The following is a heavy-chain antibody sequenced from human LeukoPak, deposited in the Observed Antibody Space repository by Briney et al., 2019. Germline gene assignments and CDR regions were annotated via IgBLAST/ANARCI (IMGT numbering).Heavy chain of an antibody. CDR2: ISDRDDST. D-gene: IGHD2/OR15-2a*01. CDR1: GFTFSSYA. CDR3: AKEQGYCSSITCYELGKYYYYYMDV. Sequence: LAGGSLRLSCAASGFTFSSYAMSWVRQAPGKGLEWVSAISDRDDSTYYADSVKGRFTISRDNSKNTLYLQMNSLRAEDTAVYYCAKEQGYCSSITCYELGKYYYYYMDVWGKGTTVTISS. J-gene: IGHJ6*03. V-gene: IGHV3-23*01.